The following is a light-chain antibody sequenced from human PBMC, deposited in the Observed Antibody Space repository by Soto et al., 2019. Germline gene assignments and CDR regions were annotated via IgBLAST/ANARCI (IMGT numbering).Light chain of an antibody. CDR1: QSVSNY. CDR3: HQRSSWPIT. V-gene: IGKV3-11*01. CDR2: DAF. Sequence: DIVLTQSPATLSLSPGESATLSCRASQSVSNYLAWYQEKPGQAPRLLIYDAFNRATGIPARFSGSGSGTDFTLTISSLEPEDFAVYYCHQRSSWPITFGQGTRLEIK. J-gene: IGKJ5*01.